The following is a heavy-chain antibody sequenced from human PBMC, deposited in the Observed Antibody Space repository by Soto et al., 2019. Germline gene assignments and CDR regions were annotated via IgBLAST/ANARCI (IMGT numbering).Heavy chain of an antibody. D-gene: IGHD2-8*02. V-gene: IGHV3-11*01. CDR1: GFAFSGYY. CDR2: INGGGTTL. J-gene: IGHJ6*02. Sequence: GGSLRLSFEASGFAFSGYYMSWIRQAPGKGLEWVSYINGGGTTLYYADSVKGRFTVSRDNAKNSLYLEMKSLRVDDTALYFCARARPDIVMVVGETPGYYGMDVWGQGTTVTV. CDR3: ARARPDIVMVVGETPGYYGMDV.